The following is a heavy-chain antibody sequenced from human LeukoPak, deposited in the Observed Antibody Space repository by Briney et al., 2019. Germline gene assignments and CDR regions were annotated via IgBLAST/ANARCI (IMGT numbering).Heavy chain of an antibody. Sequence: PGGSLRLSCAASGFTFDDYAMHWVRQAPGKGLEWVSGISWNSGSIGYADSVKGRITISRDNAKNSLYLQMNSLRAEDTALYYCARRRGLGYCSSTSCYAGYFDYWGQGTLVTVSS. CDR1: GFTFDDYA. V-gene: IGHV3-9*01. CDR2: ISWNSGSI. D-gene: IGHD2-2*01. CDR3: ARRRGLGYCSSTSCYAGYFDY. J-gene: IGHJ4*02.